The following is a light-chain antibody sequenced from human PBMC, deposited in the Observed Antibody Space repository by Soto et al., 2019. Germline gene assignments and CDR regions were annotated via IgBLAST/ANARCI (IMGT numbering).Light chain of an antibody. V-gene: IGKV1-27*01. CDR3: QKYNSAPLT. Sequence: DIQMTQSPSSLSASVGDRVTITCRASQGISNYLAWYQQKPGKVPKLLIYTASTLQSGVPSRFSGSGSGTDLTLPISSLQPENVATYSCQKYNSAPLTFGGGTKVQIK. CDR2: TAS. CDR1: QGISNY. J-gene: IGKJ4*01.